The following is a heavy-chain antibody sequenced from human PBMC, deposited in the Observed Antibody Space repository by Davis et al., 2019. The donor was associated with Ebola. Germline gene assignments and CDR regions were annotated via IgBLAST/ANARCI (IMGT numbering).Heavy chain of an antibody. CDR1: GYTFSMYG. J-gene: IGHJ4*02. D-gene: IGHD1-26*01. Sequence: AASVKVSCKTSGYTFSMYGISWVRQAPGQGIEWMGWISAYTANTNYVDNLQGRVTMTTDTSTGTAYMELTSLKSDDTAVYYCARMTPIGSGSLFDNWGQGTLVTVSS. CDR2: ISAYTANT. CDR3: ARMTPIGSGSLFDN. V-gene: IGHV1-18*01.